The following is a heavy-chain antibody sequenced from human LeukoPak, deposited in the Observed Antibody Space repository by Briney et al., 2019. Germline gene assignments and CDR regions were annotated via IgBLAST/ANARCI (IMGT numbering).Heavy chain of an antibody. V-gene: IGHV1-2*02. D-gene: IGHD2-2*01. CDR2: INPTTGGT. Sequence: ASVKVSCKAAGYTFADYYIHCVRQSPGQGLEGLGLINPTTGGTNYAQKFQGRVTMTRDTSITTAYMELSRLRSDDTAVYYCARRPIVAVPAPIDYWGQGNLVTVSS. J-gene: IGHJ4*02. CDR1: GYTFADYY. CDR3: ARRPIVAVPAPIDY.